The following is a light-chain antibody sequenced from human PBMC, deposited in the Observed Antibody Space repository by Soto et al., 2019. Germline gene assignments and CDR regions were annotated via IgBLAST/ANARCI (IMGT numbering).Light chain of an antibody. CDR3: KQRSNWPST. CDR2: DAY. J-gene: IGKJ1*01. Sequence: ENVLTQSPGTLSLSPGERATLSCRASQSVSSSYLAWYQQKPGQAPRLLIYDAYNRATGIQARFSGSGSGTDFTLTISSLEPEDFAVYYCKQRSNWPSTFGQGTKVDI. CDR1: QSVSSSY. V-gene: IGKV3D-20*02.